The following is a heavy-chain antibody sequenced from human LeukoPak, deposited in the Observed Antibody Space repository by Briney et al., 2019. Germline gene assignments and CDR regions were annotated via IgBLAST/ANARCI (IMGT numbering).Heavy chain of an antibody. CDR1: GGSISSYY. Sequence: SETLSLTCTVSGGSISSYYWSWIRQPPGKGLEWTGYIYFSGSTDYNPSLKSRVTISVDTSNNQFSLKLSSVTASDTAVYYCAGYSSGWYVDYWGQGTLVTVSS. J-gene: IGHJ4*02. CDR2: IYFSGST. D-gene: IGHD6-19*01. CDR3: AGYSSGWYVDY. V-gene: IGHV4-59*01.